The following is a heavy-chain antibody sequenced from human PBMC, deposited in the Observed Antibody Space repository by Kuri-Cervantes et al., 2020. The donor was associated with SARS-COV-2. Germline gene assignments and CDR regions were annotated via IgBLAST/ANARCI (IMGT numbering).Heavy chain of an antibody. CDR1: GFTFSSYA. D-gene: IGHD2-15*01. CDR3: AKDPHGIVVVVAAIDQ. J-gene: IGHJ4*02. V-gene: IGHV3-30-3*01. Sequence: GESLKISCAASGFTFSSYAMHWVRQAPGKGLEWVAVISYDGNNKYYADSVKGRFTISRDNSKNTLYLQMNSLRADDTAVYYCAKDPHGIVVVVAAIDQWGQGALVTVSS. CDR2: ISYDGNNK.